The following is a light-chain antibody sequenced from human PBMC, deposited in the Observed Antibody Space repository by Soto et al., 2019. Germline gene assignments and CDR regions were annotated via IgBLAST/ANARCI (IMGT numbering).Light chain of an antibody. CDR2: KAS. CDR1: QSISSW. Sequence: DIQMTQSPSTLSASVGDRVTITCRASQSISSWLAWYQQKPGKAPKLLIYKASSLESGVPSRFSGSGSGTEFTLTIRNLQPDDFATYFCQQYNNYPRTFGQGTKVDI. V-gene: IGKV1-5*03. CDR3: QQYNNYPRT. J-gene: IGKJ1*01.